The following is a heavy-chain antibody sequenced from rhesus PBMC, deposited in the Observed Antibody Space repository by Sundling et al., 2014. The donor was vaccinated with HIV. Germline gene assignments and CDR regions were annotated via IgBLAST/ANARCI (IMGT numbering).Heavy chain of an antibody. CDR1: GFTFSSYA. V-gene: IGHV3-136*01. J-gene: IGHJ4*01. CDR2: ISSASSYI. CDR3: TSGQVYFDY. Sequence: EVQLVESGGGLVQPGGSLRLSCAASGFTFSSYAMSWVRQAPGKGLEWVSSISSASSYIYYGDSVKGRFTISRDNAKNSLSLQMNSLRAEDTAVYYCTSGQVYFDYWGQGVLVTVSS. D-gene: IGHD6-25*01.